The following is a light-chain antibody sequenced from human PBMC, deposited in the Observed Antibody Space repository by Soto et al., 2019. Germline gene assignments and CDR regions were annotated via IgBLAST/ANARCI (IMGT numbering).Light chain of an antibody. Sequence: QSVLTPPASGSGSPGQSITISCPGTSSDVCGYNYVSCYQQPPGKAPKLMIYGVSNRPSGVSNRFSGSKSGNTASLTMSGLQAEDEADYYCSSYTSSSILYVFGTGTKVNVL. J-gene: IGLJ1*01. CDR1: SSDVCGYNY. CDR3: SSYTSSSILYV. V-gene: IGLV2-14*01. CDR2: GVS.